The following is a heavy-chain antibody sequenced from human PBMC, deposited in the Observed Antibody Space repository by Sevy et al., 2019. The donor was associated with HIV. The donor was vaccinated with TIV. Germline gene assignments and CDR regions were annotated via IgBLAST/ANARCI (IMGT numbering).Heavy chain of an antibody. CDR1: GFTFSNYA. CDR2: ISGAGGTA. V-gene: IGHV3-23*01. Sequence: GGYLRLSCAASGFTFSNYAMTWVRQAPGKGLECVSTISGAGGTAYYADSVKGRFTISRDNSKSTLYLEMNNLRADDTAVYYCAKRWQQWPSDYWGHGTLVTVSS. J-gene: IGHJ4*01. D-gene: IGHD6-19*01. CDR3: AKRWQQWPSDY.